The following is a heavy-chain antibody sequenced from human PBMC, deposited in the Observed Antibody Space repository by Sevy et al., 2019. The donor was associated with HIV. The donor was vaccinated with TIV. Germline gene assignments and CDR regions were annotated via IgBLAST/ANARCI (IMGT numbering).Heavy chain of an antibody. J-gene: IGHJ6*02. CDR3: ARARQDYYYGMDV. CDR1: GDSISSYY. Sequence: SETLSLTCTVSGDSISSYYWSWIRQPPGKGLEWIGYIYYSGSTNYNPSLKSRVAISKDTAKNLFSLKLSSVTAADTAVDYWARARQDYYYGMDVWGPGTMVTVSS. CDR2: IYYSGST. V-gene: IGHV4-59*01.